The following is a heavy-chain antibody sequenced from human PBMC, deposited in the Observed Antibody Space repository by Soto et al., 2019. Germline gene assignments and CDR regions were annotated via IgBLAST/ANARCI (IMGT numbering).Heavy chain of an antibody. D-gene: IGHD3-3*01. V-gene: IGHV1-18*01. CDR2: ISAYNGNT. J-gene: IGHJ6*02. CDR3: AREGFLEWSRTPYYYYGMDV. Sequence: ASVKVSCKASGYTFTSYGISWVRQAPGQGLEWMGWISAYNGNTNYAQKLQGRVTMTTDTSTSTAYMELRSLRSDDTAVYYCAREGFLEWSRTPYYYYGMDVWGQGTTVTLSS. CDR1: GYTFTSYG.